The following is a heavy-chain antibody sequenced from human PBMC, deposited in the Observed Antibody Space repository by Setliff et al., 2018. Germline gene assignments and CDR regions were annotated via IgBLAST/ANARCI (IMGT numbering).Heavy chain of an antibody. CDR1: GYTFTSHY. Sequence: RASVKVSCKASGYTFTSHYMNWVRQTPGLGLEWMGTINPSSGRSSYAQKFQGRVTMTRDTSTSTVYMSMSSLRSEITAVYYCARDVFPYHYEGAFDIWGQGTMVTVSS. J-gene: IGHJ3*02. V-gene: IGHV1-46*01. D-gene: IGHD3-22*01. CDR3: ARDVFPYHYEGAFDI. CDR2: INPSSGRS.